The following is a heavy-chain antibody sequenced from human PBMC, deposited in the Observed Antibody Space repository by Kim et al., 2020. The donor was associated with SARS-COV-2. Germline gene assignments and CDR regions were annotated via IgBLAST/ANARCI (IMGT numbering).Heavy chain of an antibody. CDR2: ISYDGSDK. CDR3: ARDRGSGTFSPGALDY. D-gene: IGHD3-10*01. Sequence: GGSLRLSCAASGFSFTSFALHWVRQAPGKGLEWVAFISYDGSDKFYADSGRGRFTISKDISNDTVLLQTNNLRPEDTAVYYCARDRGSGTFSPGALDYWGQGALVTVSS. CDR1: GFSFTSFA. V-gene: IGHV3-30*04. J-gene: IGHJ4*02.